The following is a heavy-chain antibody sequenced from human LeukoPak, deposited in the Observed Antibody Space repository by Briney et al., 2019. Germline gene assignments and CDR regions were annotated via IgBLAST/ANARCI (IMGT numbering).Heavy chain of an antibody. V-gene: IGHV3-11*01. Sequence: PGGSLRLSCAASGFTFSDYYMSWIRQAPGKGLEWVSYISSSGSTIYYADSVKGRFTISRDNAKNSLYLQMNSLRAEDTAVYYCARPQHYGYPVGNFLYWGQGTLVTVSS. CDR2: ISSSGSTI. CDR3: ARPQHYGYPVGNFLY. D-gene: IGHD5-18*01. CDR1: GFTFSDYY. J-gene: IGHJ4*02.